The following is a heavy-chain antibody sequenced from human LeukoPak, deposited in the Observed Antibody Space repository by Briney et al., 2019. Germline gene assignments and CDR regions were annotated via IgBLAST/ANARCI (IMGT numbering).Heavy chain of an antibody. J-gene: IGHJ3*02. V-gene: IGHV4-38-2*01. CDR3: ARSLRFVESPLAFDI. Sequence: ASETLSLTCAVSGYSISSGYYWGWIRQPPGKGLEWIGSIYHSGSTYYNPSLKSRVTISVEPSKNQFSLKLSSVTAADTAVYYCARSLRFVESPLAFDIWGQGTMVTVSS. D-gene: IGHD3-3*01. CDR1: GYSISSGYY. CDR2: IYHSGST.